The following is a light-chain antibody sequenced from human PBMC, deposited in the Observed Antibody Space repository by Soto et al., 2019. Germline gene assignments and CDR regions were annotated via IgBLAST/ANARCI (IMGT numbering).Light chain of an antibody. CDR1: SGDVGGYDY. J-gene: IGLJ1*01. Sequence: QSVLTQPASVSGSPGQSIAISCTGTSGDVGGYDYVSWYQQHPDKAPKLMIYEVTKRPSWVSNRFSGSKSGNTASLTISVLQPEDEADYYCSSHSSGSTRVFGSGTKLTVL. CDR3: SSHSSGSTRV. V-gene: IGLV2-14*01. CDR2: EVT.